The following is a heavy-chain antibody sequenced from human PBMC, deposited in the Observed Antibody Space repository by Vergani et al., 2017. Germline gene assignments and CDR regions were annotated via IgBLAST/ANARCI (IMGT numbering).Heavy chain of an antibody. CDR3: ARIQTVTTSGFLTSDY. V-gene: IGHV2-26*01. D-gene: IGHD4-17*01. CDR1: GFSLSNARMG. J-gene: IGHJ4*02. CDR2: IFSNDEK. Sequence: QITLKESGPTLVKPTETLTLTCTVSGFSLSNARMGVSWIRQPPGKALEWLAHIFSNDEKSYSTSLKSRLTISKDTSKSQVVLTMTNMDPVDTATYYCARIQTVTTSGFLTSDYWGQGTLVTVSS.